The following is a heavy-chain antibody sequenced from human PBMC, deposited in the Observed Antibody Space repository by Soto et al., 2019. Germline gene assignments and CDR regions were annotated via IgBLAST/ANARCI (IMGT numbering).Heavy chain of an antibody. D-gene: IGHD3-10*01. CDR3: TRAAWFPYLSFY. V-gene: IGHV3-48*03. J-gene: IGHJ4*02. CDR1: GFTFSRFE. CDR2: ISSSGSTA. Sequence: GGSLRLSCAASGFTFSRFELHWVRQAPGKGLEWISYISSSGSTAYYASSLEGRFTISRDNANNSVYLQMDSLRAEDTALYYCTRAAWFPYLSFYWGQGALVTVSS.